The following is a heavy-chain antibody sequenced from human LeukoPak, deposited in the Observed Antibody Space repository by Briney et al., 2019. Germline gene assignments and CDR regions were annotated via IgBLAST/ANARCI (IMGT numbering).Heavy chain of an antibody. CDR3: AGRPYFGSETYKFDY. J-gene: IGHJ4*02. V-gene: IGHV5-51*01. Sequence: GESLKISCKGSGFSFSSYWIGWVRQMPGKGLEWMGFIYTRDSNTRYSPSFQGQVTISADKSISTAYLQWSSLRASDTAIYYCAGRPYFGSETYKFDYWGQGTLVTVSS. CDR1: GFSFSSYW. D-gene: IGHD3-10*01. CDR2: IYTRDSNT.